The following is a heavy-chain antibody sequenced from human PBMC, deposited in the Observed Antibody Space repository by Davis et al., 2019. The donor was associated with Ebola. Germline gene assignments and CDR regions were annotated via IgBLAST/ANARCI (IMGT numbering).Heavy chain of an antibody. J-gene: IGHJ6*04. D-gene: IGHD2-2*01. V-gene: IGHV1-8*01. CDR3: ARSPEICSSTSCYQNGMDV. Sequence: ASVKVSCKASGYTFTSYDINWVRQATGQGLEWMGWMNPNSGNTGYAQKFQGRVTMTRNTSISTAYMELSSLRSEDTAVYYCARSPEICSSTSCYQNGMDVWGKGTTVTVSS. CDR2: MNPNSGNT. CDR1: GYTFTSYD.